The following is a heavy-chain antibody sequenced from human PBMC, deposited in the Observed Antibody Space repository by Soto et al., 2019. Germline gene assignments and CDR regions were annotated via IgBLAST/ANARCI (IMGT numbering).Heavy chain of an antibody. CDR3: ARVDYYDSSGYYGY. CDR1: GYTFTIYG. J-gene: IGHJ4*02. CDR2: ISGYNGNT. V-gene: IGHV1-18*04. D-gene: IGHD3-22*01. Sequence: QVQLVQSGAEVKKPGASVKVSCKASGYTFTIYGISWVRQAPGQGLERMGWISGYNGNTDYAQNLKDRVTLTTDASTSSVYMELRSLRSDDTAFYYCARVDYYDSSGYYGYWGQGTLITVSS.